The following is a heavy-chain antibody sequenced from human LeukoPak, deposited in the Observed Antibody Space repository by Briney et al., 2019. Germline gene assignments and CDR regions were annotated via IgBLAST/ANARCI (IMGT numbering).Heavy chain of an antibody. CDR3: ARGRQEVSTIVVVMTAVSYYLDV. D-gene: IGHD3-22*01. J-gene: IGHJ6*03. CDR2: INPSGRI. Sequence: SETLSLTCAVYGGSFSGYYWTWIRQAPGKGLEWIGEINPSGRISYNPSLKSRLTISVDASKNQFSLNLRSLTAADTAVYYCARGRQEVSTIVVVMTAVSYYLDVWGKGTTVTVS. V-gene: IGHV4-34*01. CDR1: GGSFSGYY.